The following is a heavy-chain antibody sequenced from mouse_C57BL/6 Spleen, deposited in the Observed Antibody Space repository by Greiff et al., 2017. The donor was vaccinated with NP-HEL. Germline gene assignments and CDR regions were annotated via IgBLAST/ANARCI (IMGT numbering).Heavy chain of an antibody. D-gene: IGHD2-3*01. V-gene: IGHV1-69*01. CDR2: IDPSDSYT. CDR3: ARDDCYSHKYAMDY. CDR1: GYTFTSYW. J-gene: IGHJ4*01. Sequence: QVQLQQPGAELVMPGASVKLSCKASGYTFTSYWMHWVKQRPGQGLEWIGEIDPSDSYTNYNQKFKGKSTLTVDKSSSTAYMQLSSLTSEDSAVYYCARDDCYSHKYAMDYWGQGTSVTVSS.